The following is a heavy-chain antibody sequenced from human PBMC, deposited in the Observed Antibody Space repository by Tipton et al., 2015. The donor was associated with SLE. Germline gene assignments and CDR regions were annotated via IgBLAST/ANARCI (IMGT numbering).Heavy chain of an antibody. CDR3: ARSWSYYYMDV. CDR2: IYHSGST. J-gene: IGHJ6*03. CDR1: GYSISSGYY. D-gene: IGHD6-13*01. V-gene: IGHV4-38-2*02. Sequence: TLSLTCTVSGYSISSGYYWGWIRQPPGKGLEWIGSIYHSGSTNYNPSLKSRVTISVDTSKNQFSLKLSSVTAADTAVYYCARSWSYYYMDVWGKGTTVTVSS.